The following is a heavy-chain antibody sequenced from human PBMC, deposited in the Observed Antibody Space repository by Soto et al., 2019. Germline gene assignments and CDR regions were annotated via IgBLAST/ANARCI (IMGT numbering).Heavy chain of an antibody. Sequence: QVQLQQWGAGLLKPSETLSLTCAVYGGSFSGYYWSWIRQPPGKGLEWIGEINHSGSTKYNPSLKSRVTISVDTSKNQLSLKLSSVTAADTGVYYCARGGKKGGRTLERREGAFDIWGQGTMVTVSS. CDR1: GGSFSGYY. D-gene: IGHD1-1*01. CDR2: INHSGST. CDR3: ARGGKKGGRTLERREGAFDI. J-gene: IGHJ3*02. V-gene: IGHV4-34*01.